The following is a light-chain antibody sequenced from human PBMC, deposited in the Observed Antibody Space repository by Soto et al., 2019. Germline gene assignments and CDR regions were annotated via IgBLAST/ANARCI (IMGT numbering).Light chain of an antibody. CDR3: QQYYSNLELT. V-gene: IGKV4-1*01. Sequence: DIVMTQSPDSLAVSLGERATINCKSSQSVLYSSNNKNYLAWYQQKPGQPPKLLIYWASTRESGVPDRFSGSGSGTDFTLTISSLQAEDVAVYYCQQYYSNLELTFGGGTKVEIK. CDR2: WAS. CDR1: QSVLYSSNNKNY. J-gene: IGKJ4*01.